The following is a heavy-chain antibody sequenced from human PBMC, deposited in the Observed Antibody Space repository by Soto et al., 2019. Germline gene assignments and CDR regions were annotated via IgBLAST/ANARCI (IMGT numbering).Heavy chain of an antibody. CDR3: AGGPKGGTYDMDV. J-gene: IGHJ6*02. Sequence: FSTYDMQWGRQPPRKGREWAALIWYVGRRGMYAYSGKGRCTISRDNSTHTLCPQMDSRGAQDTYVYVYAGGPKGGTYDMDVWGQETTVTVSS. CDR2: IWYVGRRG. D-gene: IGHD3-16*01. V-gene: IGHV3-33*02. CDR1: FSTYD.